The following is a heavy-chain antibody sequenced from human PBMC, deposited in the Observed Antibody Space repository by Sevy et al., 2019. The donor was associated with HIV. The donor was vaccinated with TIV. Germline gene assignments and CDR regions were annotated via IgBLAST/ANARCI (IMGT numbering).Heavy chain of an antibody. V-gene: IGHV7-4-1*02. J-gene: IGHJ4*02. CDR3: AKGRPGSGYAGAAAGD. Sequence: ASVKVSCKASGYRFTSYAMNWVRQAPGQGLEWMGWINANTGKPTYAQGFTGRFVFSLDTSVNTAYLQISSQKAEDTAVYYCAKGRPGSGYAGAAAGDWGQGTRVTVSS. D-gene: IGHD5-12*01. CDR1: GYRFTSYA. CDR2: INANTGKP.